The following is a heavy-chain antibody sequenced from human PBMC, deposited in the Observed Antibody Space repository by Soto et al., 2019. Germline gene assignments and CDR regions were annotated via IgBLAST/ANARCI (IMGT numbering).Heavy chain of an antibody. V-gene: IGHV3-48*02. CDR3: ARGGALRRNTVDH. J-gene: IGHJ4*02. D-gene: IGHD4-17*01. CDR1: GFTFSGYT. CDR2: IYSSGSPI. Sequence: GGSLRLSCVTSGFTFSGYTMSWVRQAPGKGLVWLSYIYSSGSPIYYADSVKGRFTISRDNDKSILYLQMSSLRDEDTAVYYCARGGALRRNTVDHWGQGNLVTVSS.